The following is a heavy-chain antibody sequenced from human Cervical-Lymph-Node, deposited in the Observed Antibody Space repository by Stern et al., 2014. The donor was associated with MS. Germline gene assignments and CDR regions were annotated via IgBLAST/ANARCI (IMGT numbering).Heavy chain of an antibody. CDR2: IWYDGTNK. D-gene: IGHD4-11*01. J-gene: IGHJ4*02. CDR3: ARERGLHSGNYARYCDY. V-gene: IGHV3-33*01. CDR1: GFTFSNSG. Sequence: VQLVESGGGVVQPGRSLRLSCAASGFTFSNSGMHWVRQAPGKGLEWLALIWYDGTNKYYIDSVKGRFTIARDNSKNTLYLQMRSLRAEDTAVYYCARERGLHSGNYARYCDYWGQGTLVTVSS.